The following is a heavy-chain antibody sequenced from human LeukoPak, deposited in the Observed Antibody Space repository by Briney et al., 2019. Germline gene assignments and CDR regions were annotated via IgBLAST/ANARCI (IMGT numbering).Heavy chain of an antibody. CDR3: AKDSDYYYGSGSEFDY. J-gene: IGHJ4*02. V-gene: IGHV3-30*02. CDR2: IRYDGSNK. Sequence: PGGSLRLSCAASGFTFRSYGMHWVRQAPGKGLEWVAFIRYDGSNKYNADSVNGRFTISRDNSKNTLYLQMNSLRAEDTAVYYCAKDSDYYYGSGSEFDYWGQGTLVTVSS. D-gene: IGHD3-10*01. CDR1: GFTFRSYG.